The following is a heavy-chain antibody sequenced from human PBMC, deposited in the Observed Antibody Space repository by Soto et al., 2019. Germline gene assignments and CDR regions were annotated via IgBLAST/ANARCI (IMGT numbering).Heavy chain of an antibody. CDR1: GFTFSSYA. CDR2: ISGSGSST. CDR3: ARGFGTSCYACWFDP. Sequence: EMQLLESGGGLVQPGGSLRLSCAASGFTFSSYAMSWVRQAPGKGLEWVSAISGSGSSTYYADSVKGRFTISRDNSKNTLYLQMNSLRAEDTAIYYCARGFGTSCYACWFDPWGQGTLVPVSS. V-gene: IGHV3-23*01. J-gene: IGHJ5*02. D-gene: IGHD2-2*01.